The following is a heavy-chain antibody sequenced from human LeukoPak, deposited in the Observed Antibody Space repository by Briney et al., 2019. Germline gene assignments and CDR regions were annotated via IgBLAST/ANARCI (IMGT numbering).Heavy chain of an antibody. Sequence: PGGSLRLSCAASGVTFSSYSMNWVRQAPGKGLEWVSSISSSSSYIYYADSVKGRFTISRDNAKNSLYLQMNSLRAEDTAVYYCARELLWFGELWGIDYWGQGTLVTVSS. D-gene: IGHD3-10*01. J-gene: IGHJ4*02. CDR2: ISSSSSYI. CDR1: GVTFSSYS. CDR3: ARELLWFGELWGIDY. V-gene: IGHV3-21*01.